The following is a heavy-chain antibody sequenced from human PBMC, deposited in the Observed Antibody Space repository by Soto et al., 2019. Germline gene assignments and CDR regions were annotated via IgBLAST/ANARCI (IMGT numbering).Heavy chain of an antibody. Sequence: SETLSLTCTVSGGSISSGGYYWSWIRQHPGKGLEWIGYIYYSGSTYYNPSLKSRVTISVDTSKNQFSLKLSSVTAADTAVYYCARVGYYYDSSGYPKTNWFDPWGQGTLVTVSS. CDR1: GGSISSGGYY. CDR3: ARVGYYYDSSGYPKTNWFDP. J-gene: IGHJ5*02. CDR2: IYYSGST. D-gene: IGHD3-22*01. V-gene: IGHV4-31*03.